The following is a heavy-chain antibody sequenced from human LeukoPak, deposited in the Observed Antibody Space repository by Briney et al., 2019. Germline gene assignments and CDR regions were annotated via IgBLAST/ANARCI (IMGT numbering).Heavy chain of an antibody. CDR2: TYYRSKWYN. CDR3: AREPTSGIARFDYGMDV. J-gene: IGHJ6*02. CDR1: GDSVSSNSAA. Sequence: SQALSLTCAISGDSVSSNSAAWNWIRQSPSRGLEWLGRTYYRSKWYNDYAVSVKSRITINPDTSRNQFSLQLNSVTPEDTAVYYCAREPTSGIARFDYGMDVWGQGTTVTVSS. V-gene: IGHV6-1*01. D-gene: IGHD6-13*01.